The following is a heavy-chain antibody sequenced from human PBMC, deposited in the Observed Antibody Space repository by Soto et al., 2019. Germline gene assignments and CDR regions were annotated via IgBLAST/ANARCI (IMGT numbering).Heavy chain of an antibody. V-gene: IGHV2-5*02. D-gene: IGHD1-7*01. Sequence: SGPTLVNPTQTLTLTCTFSGFSISTNGVGVGWIRQPPGKALECLALIYWDDDKRYSPSLKTRLTIVKDTSKNQVVLIMTNVDPVDTATYYCAHRLAMGHTWNYGDFDSWGQGTPVTVSS. J-gene: IGHJ4*02. CDR2: IYWDDDK. CDR1: GFSISTNGVG. CDR3: AHRLAMGHTWNYGDFDS.